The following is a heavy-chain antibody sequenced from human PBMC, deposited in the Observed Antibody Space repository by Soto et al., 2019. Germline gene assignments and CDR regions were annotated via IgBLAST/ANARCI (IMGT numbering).Heavy chain of an antibody. D-gene: IGHD6-19*01. V-gene: IGHV4-39*01. Sequence: PSETLSLTCTVSGGSINTSGHYWGWIRQPPGKGLEWIGSIYYSGNTYYSPSLKSRVTLSADTSKSQFSLKLRSVTAADTAVYYCARHTTYSSGWDPFDNWGQGTLVTAPQ. CDR1: GGSINTSGHY. J-gene: IGHJ4*02. CDR2: IYYSGNT. CDR3: ARHTTYSSGWDPFDN.